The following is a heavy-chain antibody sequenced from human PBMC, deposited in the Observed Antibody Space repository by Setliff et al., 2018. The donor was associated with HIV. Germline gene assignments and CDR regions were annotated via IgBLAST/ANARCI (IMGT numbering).Heavy chain of an antibody. CDR3: VRPLVIAFDTSDI. J-gene: IGHJ3*02. Sequence: PGESLKISCQGSGYNFVDYSIAWVRQVPGKGLEWMGIIYPVDSETRYSPSFQGQVTISADKSINTAYLQWTSLKSSDTAIYYCVRPLVIAFDTSDIWGQGTMVTVSS. D-gene: IGHD3-9*01. CDR1: GYNFVDYS. V-gene: IGHV5-51*01. CDR2: IYPVDSET.